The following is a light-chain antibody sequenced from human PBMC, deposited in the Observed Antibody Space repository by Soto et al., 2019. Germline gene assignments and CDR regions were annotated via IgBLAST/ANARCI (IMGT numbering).Light chain of an antibody. CDR2: DVS. CDR1: SSDVGTYNY. V-gene: IGLV2-11*01. CDR3: CAYAGGYTHAV. Sequence: QSALTQPRSVSGPPGQSVSISCSGTSSDVGTYNYVSWYQQPPGKAPKLMIYDVSKRPSGVPDRFSGSKSGNTASLTISGLQAEDEADYYCCAYAGGYTHAVFGGGTKLTVL. J-gene: IGLJ2*01.